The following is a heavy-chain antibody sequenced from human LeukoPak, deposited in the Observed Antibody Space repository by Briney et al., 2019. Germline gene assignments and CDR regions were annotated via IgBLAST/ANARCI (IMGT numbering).Heavy chain of an antibody. CDR3: AKDQGSSGWLVRDDY. D-gene: IGHD6-19*01. CDR1: GFTFSSYA. J-gene: IGHJ4*02. V-gene: IGHV3-23*01. CDR2: ISGSGGST. Sequence: PGGSLRLSCAASGFTFSSYAMSWVRQAPGKGLEWVSGISGSGGSTYYADSVKGRFTISRDNSKKTLYLQMNSLRAEDTAVYYCAKDQGSSGWLVRDDYWGQGTLVTVSS.